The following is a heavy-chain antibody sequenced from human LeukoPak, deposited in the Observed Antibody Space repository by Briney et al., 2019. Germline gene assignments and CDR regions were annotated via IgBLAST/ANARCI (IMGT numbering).Heavy chain of an antibody. D-gene: IGHD3-10*01. Sequence: GGSLRLSCAASGFTFRTYGMNWVRQAPGKELEWISYINSDSDTVYYSNSVKGRFTISRDNAKKSLYLQMNSLRAEDTAMYYCARETRGESDYWGHGTLVTVSS. CDR2: INSDSDTV. V-gene: IGHV3-48*04. CDR3: ARETRGESDY. J-gene: IGHJ4*01. CDR1: GFTFRTYG.